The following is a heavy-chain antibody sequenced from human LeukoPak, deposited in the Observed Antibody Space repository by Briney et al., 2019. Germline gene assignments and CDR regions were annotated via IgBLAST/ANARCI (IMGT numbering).Heavy chain of an antibody. Sequence: PSETLSLTCTVSGYSISSGYYWGWIRQPPGKGLEWIGSIYHSGSTYYNPSLKSRVTISVDTSKNQFSLKLSSVTAADTAVYYCARASGYMGGYYYYYMDVWGKGTTVTVSS. CDR3: ARASGYMGGYYYYYMDV. CDR1: GYSISSGYY. V-gene: IGHV4-38-2*02. J-gene: IGHJ6*03. D-gene: IGHD5-12*01. CDR2: IYHSGST.